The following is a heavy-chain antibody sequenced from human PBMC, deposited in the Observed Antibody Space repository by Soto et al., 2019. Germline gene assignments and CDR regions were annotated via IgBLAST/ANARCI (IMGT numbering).Heavy chain of an antibody. CDR2: IWYDGNNR. CDR1: GFNLNSNA. CDR3: ARSPDYDVFPDC. D-gene: IGHD3-9*01. Sequence: QVHLVESGGGVVQPGKSLRLSCVASGFNLNSNAIHWVRQAPGKGLEWVAVIWYDGNNRYYAESAKGRFTISRDDSKNTVYLQLNSLRVEDTSVFYCARSPDYDVFPDCWGQATLVTVSS. J-gene: IGHJ4*01. V-gene: IGHV3-33*01.